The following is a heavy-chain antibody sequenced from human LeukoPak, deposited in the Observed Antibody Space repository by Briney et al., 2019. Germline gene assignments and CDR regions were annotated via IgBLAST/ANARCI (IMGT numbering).Heavy chain of an antibody. CDR2: INPSGGST. J-gene: IGHJ3*02. CDR1: GYTFTSYY. CDR3: ARVEAYCGGDCSPDAFDI. D-gene: IGHD2-21*02. V-gene: IGHV1-46*01. Sequence: APVKVSCKASGYTFTSYYIHWVRQAPGQGLEWMGIINPSGGSTSYAQKFQGRVTMTRDTSTSTVYMELSSLRSEDTAVYYCARVEAYCGGDCSPDAFDIWGQGTMVTVSS.